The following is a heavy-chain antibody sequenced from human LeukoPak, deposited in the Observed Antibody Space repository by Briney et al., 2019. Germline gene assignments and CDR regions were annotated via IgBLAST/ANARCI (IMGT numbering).Heavy chain of an antibody. J-gene: IGHJ4*02. CDR1: GFTFSNYW. CDR3: ARVAAGFDY. Sequence: GGSLRLSCEGSGFTFSNYWMGWVRQAPGKGLQWVANIKTDGSEKYYVDSVKGRFTISRDNAKNSLYLQMNSLRAEDTAVYYCARVAAGFDYWGQGTLVTVSS. V-gene: IGHV3-7*01. D-gene: IGHD6-13*01. CDR2: IKTDGSEK.